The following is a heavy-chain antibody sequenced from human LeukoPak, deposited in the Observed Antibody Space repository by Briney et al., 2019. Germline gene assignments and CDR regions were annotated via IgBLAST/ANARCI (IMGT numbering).Heavy chain of an antibody. V-gene: IGHV3-15*01. Sequence: GGSLRLSCAASGFTFSNAWMSWVRQAPGKGLEWVGRIKSKTDGGTTDYAAPVKGRFTISRDDSKNTLYLQMNSLKTEDTAVYYCTTLLTFSNYDSPLGYYYYMDVWGKGTTVTVSS. D-gene: IGHD4-11*01. CDR3: TTLLTFSNYDSPLGYYYYMDV. CDR2: IKSKTDGGTT. CDR1: GFTFSNAW. J-gene: IGHJ6*03.